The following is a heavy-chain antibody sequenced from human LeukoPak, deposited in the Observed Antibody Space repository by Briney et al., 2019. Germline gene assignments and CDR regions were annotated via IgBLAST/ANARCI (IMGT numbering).Heavy chain of an antibody. CDR2: IKSEGEGATT. Sequence: GGSLRLSCVSSGFTIGTAWMSWVRQAPGKGLEWLGHIKSEGEGATTDYAAPAKGRFAISRDDSKSMIYLQMSSLKIDDTAIYYCIAHFPYFYGFDVWGRGTTVTVSS. D-gene: IGHD3-3*02. CDR1: GFTIGTAW. CDR3: IAHFPYFYGFDV. V-gene: IGHV3-15*01. J-gene: IGHJ6*04.